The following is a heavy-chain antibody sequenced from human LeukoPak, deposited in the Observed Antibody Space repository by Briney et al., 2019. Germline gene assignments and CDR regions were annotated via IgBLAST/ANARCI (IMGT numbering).Heavy chain of an antibody. CDR1: GFAFSRFA. CDR2: ISGNGHQT. D-gene: IGHD3-22*01. J-gene: IGHJ4*02. CDR3: AKDANYYDSSGFFIPFDY. V-gene: IGHV3-23*01. Sequence: HPGGSLRLSCSASGFAFSRFAMTRVRHLPGKGLDWVSTISGNGHQTYYGDSVKGRFSVSRDNSKNILYLQMDSLRADDSALYYFAKDANYYDSSGFFIPFDYWGQGTLVTVSS.